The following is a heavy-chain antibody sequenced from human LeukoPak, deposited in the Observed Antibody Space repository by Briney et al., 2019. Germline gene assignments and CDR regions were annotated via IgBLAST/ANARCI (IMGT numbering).Heavy chain of an antibody. CDR2: IYPGDSDT. V-gene: IGHV5-51*01. D-gene: IGHD2-21*02. CDR3: ARSPPPEPGYCGGDCSEYFQH. Sequence: GESLKISCKGSGYSFTSYWIGWVRQMPGKGLEWMGIIYPGDSDTRYSPSFQGQVTISADKSISTAYLQWSSLKASDTAMYYCARSPPPEPGYCGGDCSEYFQHWGQGTLVTVSS. J-gene: IGHJ1*01. CDR1: GYSFTSYW.